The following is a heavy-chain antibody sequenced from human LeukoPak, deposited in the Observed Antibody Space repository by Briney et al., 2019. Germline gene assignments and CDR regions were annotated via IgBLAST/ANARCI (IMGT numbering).Heavy chain of an antibody. J-gene: IGHJ6*04. CDR1: GGSLVNYG. D-gene: IGHD3-10*01. CDR3: ARDAGTLYYDSGSYYNVAGGGMDV. V-gene: IGHV1-69*01. Sequence: GASVKVSCKTSGGSLVNYGISWVRQAPGQGLEWMGGIIPMSGTTNYAQKFQGRVAISADVSTSKSYMELSSLRSEDTAMYYCARDAGTLYYDSGSYYNVAGGGMDVWGKGTTVTVSS. CDR2: IIPMSGTT.